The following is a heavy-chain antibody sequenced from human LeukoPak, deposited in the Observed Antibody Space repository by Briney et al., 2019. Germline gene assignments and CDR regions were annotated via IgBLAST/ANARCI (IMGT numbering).Heavy chain of an antibody. V-gene: IGHV4-61*02. CDR1: GGSISSGNYY. Sequence: SETLSLTCTVSGGSISSGNYYWSWIRQPAGKALEWIGRIWADGAPTYRPSLKNRVTISVDTSKNQFSLMLSSVTAADTAVYYCARGRDSRGYQFMGFDSWGQGTLVTVSS. J-gene: IGHJ4*02. D-gene: IGHD3-22*01. CDR2: IWADGAP. CDR3: ARGRDSRGYQFMGFDS.